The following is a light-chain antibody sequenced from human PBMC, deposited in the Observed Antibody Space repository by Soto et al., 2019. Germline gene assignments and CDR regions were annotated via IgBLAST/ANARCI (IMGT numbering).Light chain of an antibody. J-gene: IGKJ1*01. CDR3: QQYGSSRT. V-gene: IGKV3-20*01. CDR1: QSVSNSY. CDR2: GAS. Sequence: EIVLTQSPGTLSLSPGERATLSCRASQSVSNSYLAWYQQRPGQAPRLLIYGASSRATGIPDRFSGSGSGTAFTLTISRLEPEDFAVYYCQQYGSSRTFGQGPKVEIK.